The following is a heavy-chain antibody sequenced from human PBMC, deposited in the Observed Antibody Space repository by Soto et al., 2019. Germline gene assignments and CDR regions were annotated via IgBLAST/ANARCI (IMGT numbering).Heavy chain of an antibody. V-gene: IGHV1-69*01. CDR3: ARDKAVGYDFWSGFDWFDP. CDR2: IIPIFGTA. CDR1: GGTFSSYA. D-gene: IGHD3-3*01. J-gene: IGHJ5*02. Sequence: QVQLVQSGAEVKKPGSSVKVSCKASGGTFSSYAISWVRQAPGQGLEWMGGIIPIFGTANYAQKFQGRVTITADESTSTAYMELSSLRSEDTAVYYCARDKAVGYDFWSGFDWFDPWGQGTLITVSS.